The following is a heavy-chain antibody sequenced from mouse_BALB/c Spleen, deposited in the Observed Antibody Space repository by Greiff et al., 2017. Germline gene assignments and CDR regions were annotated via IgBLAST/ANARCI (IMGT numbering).Heavy chain of an antibody. CDR2: ISSGSSTI. Sequence: EVQVVESGGGLVQPGGSRKLSCAASGFTFSSFGMHWVRQAPEKGLEWVAYISSGSSTIYYADTVKGRFTISRDNPKNTLFLQMTSLRSEDTAMYYCARSGIHYYGYDWYFDVWGAGTTVTVSS. D-gene: IGHD1-2*01. V-gene: IGHV5-17*02. CDR1: GFTFSSFG. CDR3: ARSGIHYYGYDWYFDV. J-gene: IGHJ1*01.